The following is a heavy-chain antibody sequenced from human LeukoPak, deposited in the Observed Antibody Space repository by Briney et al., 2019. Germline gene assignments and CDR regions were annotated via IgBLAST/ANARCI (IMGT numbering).Heavy chain of an antibody. D-gene: IGHD6-19*01. V-gene: IGHV3-23*01. J-gene: IGHJ4*02. CDR1: GFTFSTYS. Sequence: GGYLRLSCAASGFTFSTYSMTWVRQALEKGLEWVSGIFNSGDKTFYADSVKGRFTTSRDNSKNTLYLQMNSLRAEDTAVYYCAKDVVPDSGWDLDYWGQGALVTVSS. CDR2: IFNSGDKT. CDR3: AKDVVPDSGWDLDY.